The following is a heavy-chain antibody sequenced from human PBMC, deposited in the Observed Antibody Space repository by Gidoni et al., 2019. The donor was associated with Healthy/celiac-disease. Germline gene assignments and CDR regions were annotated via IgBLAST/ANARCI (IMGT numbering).Heavy chain of an antibody. V-gene: IGHV3-48*01. Sequence: EVKRVESGGGLVQPGGLLRLSCAASGVTFRRYRMHWVSQAPGKGREWVSYISSRSSTTYYADSVKGRFTSSRDNAKNSLYLQMNSLRAEDTAVYYCARDEGWELSEAYYYYGMDVWGQGTTVTVSS. CDR3: ARDEGWELSEAYYYYGMDV. J-gene: IGHJ6*02. CDR1: GVTFRRYR. CDR2: ISSRSSTT. D-gene: IGHD1-26*01.